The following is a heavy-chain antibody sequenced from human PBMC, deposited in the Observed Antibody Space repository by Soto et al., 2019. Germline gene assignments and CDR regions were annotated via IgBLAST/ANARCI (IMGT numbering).Heavy chain of an antibody. CDR2: IWYDGSNK. J-gene: IGHJ6*02. Sequence: QVQLVESGGGVVQPGRSLRLSCAASGFTFSSYGMHWVRQAPGKGLEWVAVIWYDGSNKYYADSVKGRFTISRDNSKNTLYLQMNSLRAEDTAVYYCARERMGMYYYYGMDVWGQGTTVTVSS. CDR1: GFTFSSYG. CDR3: ARERMGMYYYYGMDV. D-gene: IGHD6-13*01. V-gene: IGHV3-33*01.